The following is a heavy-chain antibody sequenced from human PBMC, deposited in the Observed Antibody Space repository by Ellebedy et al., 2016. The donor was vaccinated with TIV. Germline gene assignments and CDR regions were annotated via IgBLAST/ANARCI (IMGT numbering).Heavy chain of an antibody. CDR1: GFTVSNNY. CDR3: ASSPSQGY. CDR2: IYSGGNT. V-gene: IGHV3-53*01. J-gene: IGHJ4*02. Sequence: GESLKISCAASGFTVSNNYMSWVRQAPGKGLEWVSVIYSGGNTFYAESVKGRFTISRDSSQNTLYLQMDSLRAEDTAVYYCASSPSQGYWGQGTLVTVFS.